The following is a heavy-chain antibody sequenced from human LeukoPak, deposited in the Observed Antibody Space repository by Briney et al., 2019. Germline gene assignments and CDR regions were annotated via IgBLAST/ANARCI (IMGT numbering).Heavy chain of an antibody. CDR2: ISSSSSYI. V-gene: IGHV3-21*01. CDR3: ARGRESSSTSFDY. D-gene: IGHD2-2*01. J-gene: IGHJ4*02. CDR1: GFTFGSYS. Sequence: GGSLRLSCAASGFTFGSYSMNWVRQALGKGLEWVSSISSSSSYIYYADSVKGRFTISRDNAKNSLYLQMNSLRAEDTAVYYCARGRESSSTSFDYWGQGTLVTVSS.